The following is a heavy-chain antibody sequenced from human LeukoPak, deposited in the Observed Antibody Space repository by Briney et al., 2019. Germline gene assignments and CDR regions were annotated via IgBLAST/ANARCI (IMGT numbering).Heavy chain of an antibody. Sequence: PSETVSLTCTVSGGSISSSSYYWGWIPQPPGKGLVWIGSIYYSASNDQKSPLTITVTIAVATSTDQIYLKRSSVTAADTAVYYCARHEQTTVTNAANWIDPWGQGTLVTVSS. V-gene: IGHV4-39*01. CDR3: ARHEQTTVTNAANWIDP. J-gene: IGHJ5*02. CDR2: IYYSASN. D-gene: IGHD4-17*01. CDR1: GGSISSSSYY.